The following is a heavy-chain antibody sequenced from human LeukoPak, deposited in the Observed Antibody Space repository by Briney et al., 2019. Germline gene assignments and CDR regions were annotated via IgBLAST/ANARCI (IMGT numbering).Heavy chain of an antibody. Sequence: GGSLRLSCAASGFTFSGSAMHWVRQASGKGLEWVGRIRSKANSYATADASSVKGRFTISRDDSKNTTYLQMNSLKTEDTAVCYGCSTYYYDSSGYPDFDYWGQGTLVTVSS. V-gene: IGHV3-73*01. J-gene: IGHJ4*02. CDR1: GFTFSGSA. CDR2: IRSKANSYAT. CDR3: CSTYYYDSSGYPDFDY. D-gene: IGHD3-22*01.